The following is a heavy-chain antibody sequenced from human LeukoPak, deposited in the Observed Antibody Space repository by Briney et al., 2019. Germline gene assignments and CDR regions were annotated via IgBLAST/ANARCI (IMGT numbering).Heavy chain of an antibody. V-gene: IGHV3-23*01. D-gene: IGHD5-18*01. CDR3: AKEAGVNTAMVTNFDY. Sequence: GGSLRLSCAASGFTFSSYAMSWVRQAPGKGLEWVSAISGSGGSKYYADSVKGRFTISRDNSKNTLDLQMNSLNAEDTAVYYSAKEAGVNTAMVTNFDYWGQGTLVTVSS. CDR1: GFTFSSYA. CDR2: ISGSGGSK. J-gene: IGHJ4*02.